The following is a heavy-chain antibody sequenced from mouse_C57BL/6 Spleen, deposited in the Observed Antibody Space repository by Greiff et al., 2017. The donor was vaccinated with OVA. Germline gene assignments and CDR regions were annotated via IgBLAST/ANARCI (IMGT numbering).Heavy chain of an antibody. Sequence: QVQLQQPGAELVKPGASVKLSCKASGYTFTSYWMHWVKQRPGQGLEWIGMIHPNSGSTNYNEKFKSKATLTVDKSSSTAYMQLSSLTSEDSAVYYCARGYYGSSYRGYFDVWGTGTTVTVSS. CDR1: GYTFTSYW. D-gene: IGHD1-1*01. CDR3: ARGYYGSSYRGYFDV. V-gene: IGHV1-64*01. J-gene: IGHJ1*03. CDR2: IHPNSGST.